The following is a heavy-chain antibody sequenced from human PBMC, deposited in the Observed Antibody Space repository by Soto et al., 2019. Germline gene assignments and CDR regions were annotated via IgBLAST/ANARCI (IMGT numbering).Heavy chain of an antibody. Sequence: QVQLVQSGAEVKKPGSSVKVSCKASGGTFSSYAISWVRQAPGQGLEWMGGIIPIFGTANYAQKFQGRVTITADESTRTAYMELSSLRSEDTAVYYCARDRGLGFLESRDWFDPWGQGTLVTVSS. CDR3: ARDRGLGFLESRDWFDP. V-gene: IGHV1-69*01. CDR1: GGTFSSYA. D-gene: IGHD3-3*01. J-gene: IGHJ5*02. CDR2: IIPIFGTA.